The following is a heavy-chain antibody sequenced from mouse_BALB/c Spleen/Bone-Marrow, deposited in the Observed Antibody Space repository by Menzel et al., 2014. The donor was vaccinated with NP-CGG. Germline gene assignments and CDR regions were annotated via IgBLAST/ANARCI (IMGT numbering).Heavy chain of an antibody. V-gene: IGHV1-80*01. CDR3: AGQVVHDY. CDR2: IYPGDGDT. J-gene: IGHJ2*01. CDR1: GYAFSSYW. D-gene: IGHD6-2*01. Sequence: QVQLKESGAELVRPGSSVKISCKASGYAFSSYWMNWVKQRPGQGLEWIGQIYPGDGDTNYNGKFKGKATLTADKSSSTAYMQLSSLTSEDSAVYFCAGQVVHDYWGQGTTLTVSS.